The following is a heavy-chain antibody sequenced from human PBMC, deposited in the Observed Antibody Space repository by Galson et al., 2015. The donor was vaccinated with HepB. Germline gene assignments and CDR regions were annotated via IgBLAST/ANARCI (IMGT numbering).Heavy chain of an antibody. Sequence: LSLTCAVSGDSISNDRWWSWVRQPPGEGLEWIGEAYHSGGTNYRPSLKSRVTISVDKSKNQFSLKVTSVTAADTAVYYCARAKEGRGYFDYWGQGTLVTVSS. D-gene: IGHD3-10*01. CDR1: GDSISNDRW. J-gene: IGHJ4*02. CDR2: AYHSGGT. V-gene: IGHV4-4*02. CDR3: ARAKEGRGYFDY.